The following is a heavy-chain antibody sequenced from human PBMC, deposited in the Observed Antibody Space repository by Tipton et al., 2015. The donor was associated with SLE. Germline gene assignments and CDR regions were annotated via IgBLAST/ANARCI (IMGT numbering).Heavy chain of an antibody. J-gene: IGHJ4*02. V-gene: IGHV3-30*04. CDR2: ISYDGSNK. Sequence: SLRLSCAASGFTFSTYAMHWVRQAPGKGLEWVALISYDGSNKYYADSVKGRFTISRDNSKNTVCLQMNSLRGEDTAAYYCARDLILQQLDSWGQGTLVTVSS. CDR1: GFTFSTYA. D-gene: IGHD6-13*01. CDR3: ARDLILQQLDS.